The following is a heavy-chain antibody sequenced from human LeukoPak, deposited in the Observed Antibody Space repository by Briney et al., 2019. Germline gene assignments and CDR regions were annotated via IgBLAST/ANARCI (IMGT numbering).Heavy chain of an antibody. CDR3: ARGDCSSTSCYLSDWFDP. D-gene: IGHD2-2*01. CDR2: INHNGST. J-gene: IGHJ5*02. Sequence: SETLSLTCAVYGGSFSDYFWSWIRQSPGKGLEWIGEINHNGSTNYNPSFKSRVTISIDTSKNQFSLKLSSVTAADTAVYYCARGDCSSTSCYLSDWFDPWGQGTLVTVSS. CDR1: GGSFSDYF. V-gene: IGHV4-34*01.